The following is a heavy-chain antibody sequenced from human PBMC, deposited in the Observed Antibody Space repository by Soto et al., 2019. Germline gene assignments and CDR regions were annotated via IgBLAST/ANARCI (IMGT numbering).Heavy chain of an antibody. D-gene: IGHD2-21*01. CDR3: AKDVLAPPGAFEI. J-gene: IGHJ3*02. CDR1: GFTFSSYA. CDR2: LSGSGGST. V-gene: IGHV3-23*01. Sequence: PGESLKISCAASGFTFSSYAMSWVRQAPGKGLEWVSALSGSGGSTYYADSVQGRFTISRDNSKNTLYLQMRSLRADDTAVYYCAKDVLAPPGAFEIWGQGTMVTVSS.